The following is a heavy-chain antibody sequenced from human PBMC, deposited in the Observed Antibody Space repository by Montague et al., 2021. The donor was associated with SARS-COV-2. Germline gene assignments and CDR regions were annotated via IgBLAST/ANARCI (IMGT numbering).Heavy chain of an antibody. Sequence: SLSLSCAASGFNFDDYAMPLVRLAPGKGLEWVSGITWYSSNFGYGDSVKGRFTISRDNAKKSLYLEMSSLRADDTAVYYCARNMVVSASRRFYYHGLDVWGQGITVTVS. CDR1: GFNFDDYA. V-gene: IGHV3-9*01. J-gene: IGHJ6*02. CDR2: ITWYSSNF. CDR3: ARNMVVSASRRFYYHGLDV. D-gene: IGHD2-15*01.